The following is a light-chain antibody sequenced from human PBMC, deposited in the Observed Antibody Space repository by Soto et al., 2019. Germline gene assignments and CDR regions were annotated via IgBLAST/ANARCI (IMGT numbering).Light chain of an antibody. CDR2: AAF. CDR1: RAIGKD. CDR3: QNYDGAPLT. Sequence: MQMTQSPSSLSASVGDRVTITCRASRAIGKDLAWYQQKPGKVPKLLIYAAFTLQSGVPSRFSGSGYGTDFILTISSLQPEDVATYFCQNYDGAPLTFGGGTKVEIK. V-gene: IGKV1-27*01. J-gene: IGKJ4*01.